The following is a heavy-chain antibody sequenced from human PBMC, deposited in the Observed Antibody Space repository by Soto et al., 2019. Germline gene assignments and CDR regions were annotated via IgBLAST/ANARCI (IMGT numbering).Heavy chain of an antibody. Sequence: EVQLLESGGGLVQPGGSLRLSCVASGFTFRSYAMNWVRQAPGKGLEWVSVISGSGDSTYYATSVKGRCTIARDNSKNTLYLQTNSLRAEDTAVYYCARRERGWYFDLWGRGTLVTVSS. CDR2: ISGSGDST. V-gene: IGHV3-23*01. CDR1: GFTFRSYA. J-gene: IGHJ2*01. CDR3: ARRERGWYFDL.